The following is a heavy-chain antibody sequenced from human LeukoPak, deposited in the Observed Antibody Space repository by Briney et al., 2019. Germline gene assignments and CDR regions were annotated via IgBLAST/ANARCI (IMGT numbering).Heavy chain of an antibody. CDR2: ISGSGGST. CDR3: AKRWDYGGKPPHFDY. V-gene: IGHV3-23*01. Sequence: PGGSLRLSCAASGFTFSSYAMSWVRQAPGKGLEWVSAISGSGGSTYYADSVKGRFTISRDNSKNTLYLQMNSLRAEDTAVYYCAKRWDYGGKPPHFDYWGQGTLVTVSS. D-gene: IGHD4-23*01. CDR1: GFTFSSYA. J-gene: IGHJ4*02.